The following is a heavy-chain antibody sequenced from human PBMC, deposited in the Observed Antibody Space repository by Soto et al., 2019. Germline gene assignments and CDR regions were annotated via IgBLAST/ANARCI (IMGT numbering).Heavy chain of an antibody. Sequence: RGESLKISCKGSGYSFTSYWIGWVRQMPGKGLEWMGIIYPGDSDTRYSPSFQGQVTISADKSISTAYLQWSSLKASDTAMYYCARHSYDFWSGYYPQYYYYGMDVWGQGTTVTVSS. V-gene: IGHV5-51*01. CDR3: ARHSYDFWSGYYPQYYYYGMDV. CDR1: GYSFTSYW. CDR2: IYPGDSDT. J-gene: IGHJ6*02. D-gene: IGHD3-3*01.